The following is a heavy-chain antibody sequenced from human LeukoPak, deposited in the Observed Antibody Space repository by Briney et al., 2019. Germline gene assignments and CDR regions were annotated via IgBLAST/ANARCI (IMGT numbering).Heavy chain of an antibody. J-gene: IGHJ5*02. CDR1: GYTFTSYG. CDR3: ARGRGYSYGHHRYFDWFDP. D-gene: IGHD5-18*01. V-gene: IGHV1-18*01. Sequence: ASVKVSCKASGYTFTSYGISLVRQAPGQGLEWMGWISAYNGNTNYAQKLQGRVTMTTDTSTSTAYMELRSLRSDDTAVDYCARGRGYSYGHHRYFDWFDPWGQGTLVTVSS. CDR2: ISAYNGNT.